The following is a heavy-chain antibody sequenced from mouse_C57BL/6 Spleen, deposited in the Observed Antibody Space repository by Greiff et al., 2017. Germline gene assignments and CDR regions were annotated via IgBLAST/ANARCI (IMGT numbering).Heavy chain of an antibody. D-gene: IGHD3-3*01. CDR2: ISSGGSYT. CDR1: GFTFSSYG. V-gene: IGHV5-6*01. CDR3: ARHLGQDFDY. Sequence: EVNVVESGGDLVKPGGSLKLSCAASGFTFSSYGMSWVRQTPDKRLEWVATISSGGSYTYYPDSVKGRLPISRDNAKNTLYLQMSSLKSEDTAMYYCARHLGQDFDYWGQGTTLTVSS. J-gene: IGHJ2*01.